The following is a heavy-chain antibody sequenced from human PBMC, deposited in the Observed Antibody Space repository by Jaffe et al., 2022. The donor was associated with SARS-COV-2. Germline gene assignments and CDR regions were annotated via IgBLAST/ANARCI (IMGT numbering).Heavy chain of an antibody. CDR1: GGSISSSSYY. D-gene: IGHD3-22*01. V-gene: IGHV4-39*01. Sequence: QLQLQESGPGLVKPSETLSLTCTVSGGSISSSSYYWGWIRQPPGKGLEWIGSIYYSGSTYYNPSLKSRVTISVDTSKNQFSLKLSSVTAADTAVYYCARKVGPPTYYYDSSGYYLDYWGQGTLVTVSS. CDR2: IYYSGST. J-gene: IGHJ4*02. CDR3: ARKVGPPTYYYDSSGYYLDY.